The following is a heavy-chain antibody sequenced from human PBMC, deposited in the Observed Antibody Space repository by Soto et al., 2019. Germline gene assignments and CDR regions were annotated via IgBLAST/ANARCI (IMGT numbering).Heavy chain of an antibody. Sequence: QVQLVQSGAAVKKPGSSVKVSCKASGGTFSSYAISWVRQAPGQGLGWMGGIIPIFGTANYAQKFQGRVTITADESTSTAYMELSSWGSEDTAVYYCARDNGSGWYPQAGTCDYWGHGTLVTVSA. CDR2: IIPIFGTA. V-gene: IGHV1-69*01. CDR3: ARDNGSGWYPQAGTCDY. D-gene: IGHD6-19*01. J-gene: IGHJ4*01. CDR1: GGTFSSYA.